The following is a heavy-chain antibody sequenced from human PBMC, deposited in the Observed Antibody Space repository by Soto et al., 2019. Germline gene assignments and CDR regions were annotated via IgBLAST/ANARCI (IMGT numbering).Heavy chain of an antibody. Sequence: EVQLVESGGGLVQPGGSLTLSCAASGFTFSSFWMTWVRQAPGKGLEWVANIKQDGSAKNYVDSVEGRFTVSRDNAKNSLYIQRNSLRVEDTAVYYCVRSQSAAYHAWGQGTMVIVPS. V-gene: IGHV3-7*01. J-gene: IGHJ3*01. D-gene: IGHD3-3*01. CDR3: VRSQSAAYHA. CDR1: GFTFSSFW. CDR2: IKQDGSAK.